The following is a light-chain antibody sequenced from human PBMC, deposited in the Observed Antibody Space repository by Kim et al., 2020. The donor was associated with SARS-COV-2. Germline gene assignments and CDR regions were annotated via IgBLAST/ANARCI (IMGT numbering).Light chain of an antibody. Sequence: DVVMTQSPLSLPVTLGQPASISCRSSQSLVYSDGNTYLNWFQQRPGQSPRRLIYKVSSRDSGVPDRFSGSGSGTDFTLKISGVEAEDVGVYYCMQGTHWPLTFGGGTKVDIK. V-gene: IGKV2-30*01. CDR2: KVS. CDR1: QSLVYSDGNTY. J-gene: IGKJ4*01. CDR3: MQGTHWPLT.